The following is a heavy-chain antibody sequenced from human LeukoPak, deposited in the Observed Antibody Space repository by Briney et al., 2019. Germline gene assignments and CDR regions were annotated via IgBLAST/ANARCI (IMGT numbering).Heavy chain of an antibody. CDR1: GFTFSSYW. CDR2: IKQDGSEK. V-gene: IGHV3-7*03. CDR3: TTGIAVAGKVLYFDY. Sequence: PGGSLRLSCAASGFTFSSYWMSWVRQAPGKGLEWVANIKQDGSEKYYVDSVKGRFTISRDNAKNSLYLQMNSLKTEDTAVYYCTTGIAVAGKVLYFDYWGQGTLVTVSS. D-gene: IGHD6-19*01. J-gene: IGHJ4*02.